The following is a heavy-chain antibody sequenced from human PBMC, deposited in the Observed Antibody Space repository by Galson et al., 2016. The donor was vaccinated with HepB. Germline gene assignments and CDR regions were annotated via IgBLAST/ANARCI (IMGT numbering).Heavy chain of an antibody. CDR3: ARHKSGYDPFDF. D-gene: IGHD5-12*01. Sequence: QSGAEVKKPGESLKISCKGSGYRFSDYWIGWVRQMPGKGLEWIGIVWPGDSEARYSPSFQGQVTISADKSTSTAYLQWTSLEVSDSAIYYCARHKSGYDPFDFWGQGTLVTVSS. CDR1: GYRFSDYW. J-gene: IGHJ4*02. V-gene: IGHV5-51*01. CDR2: VWPGDSEA.